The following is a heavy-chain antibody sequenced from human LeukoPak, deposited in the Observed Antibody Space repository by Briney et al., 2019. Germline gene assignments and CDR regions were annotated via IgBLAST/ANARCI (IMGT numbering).Heavy chain of an antibody. V-gene: IGHV1-18*01. D-gene: IGHD3-10*01. J-gene: IGHJ3*02. Sequence: ASVKVSCKASGYTFTGYGISWVRQAPGQGLEWMGWISAYNGNTNYAQKLQGRVTMTTDTSTSTAYMELRSLRSDDTAVYYCARDLPNYYGSGVDAFDIWGQGTMVTVSS. CDR2: ISAYNGNT. CDR1: GYTFTGYG. CDR3: ARDLPNYYGSGVDAFDI.